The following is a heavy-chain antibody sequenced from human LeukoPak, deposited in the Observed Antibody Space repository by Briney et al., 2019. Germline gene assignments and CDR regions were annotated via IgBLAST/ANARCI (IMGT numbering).Heavy chain of an antibody. J-gene: IGHJ4*02. V-gene: IGHV1-2*02. Sequence: ASVKVSCKASGYTFTGYYMHWVRQAPGQGLEWMGWINPNSGGTNYAQKFQGRVTMTRDTSISTAYMELSRLRSDDTAVYYCARGVIAAKQVFGYWGQGTLVTVSS. D-gene: IGHD2-15*01. CDR1: GYTFTGYY. CDR2: INPNSGGT. CDR3: ARGVIAAKQVFGY.